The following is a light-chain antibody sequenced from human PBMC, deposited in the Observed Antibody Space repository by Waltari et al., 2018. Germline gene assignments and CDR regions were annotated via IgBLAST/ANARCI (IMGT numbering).Light chain of an antibody. J-gene: IGLJ1*01. CDR1: SSNIGSCT. CDR2: SKS. Sequence: QSVLTLPSSASGTPGRRVTFFCSGSSSNIGSCTVNWSKQRQGTAPKLLIYSKSRRPSGVPDRFSGSKSGTAASLAISGLRSEDEAEYYCASWDDGLNGPFYVFGTGTKVTVL. CDR3: ASWDDGLNGPFYV. V-gene: IGLV1-44*01.